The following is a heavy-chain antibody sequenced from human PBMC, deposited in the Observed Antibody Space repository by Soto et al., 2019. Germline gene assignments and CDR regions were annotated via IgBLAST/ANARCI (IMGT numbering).Heavy chain of an antibody. CDR2: ISYDGSNK. CDR1: GFTFSSYG. J-gene: IGHJ6*02. Sequence: GGSLRLSCAASGFTFSSYGMHWVRQAPGKGLEWVAVISYDGSNKYYADSVKGRFTISRDNSKNTLYLQMNSLRAEDTAVYYCAKALYCSGGSCYGDYYYYYGMDVWGQGTTVTVSS. V-gene: IGHV3-30*18. D-gene: IGHD2-15*01. CDR3: AKALYCSGGSCYGDYYYYYGMDV.